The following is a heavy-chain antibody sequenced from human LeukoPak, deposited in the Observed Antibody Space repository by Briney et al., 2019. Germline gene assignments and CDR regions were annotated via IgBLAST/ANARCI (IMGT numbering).Heavy chain of an antibody. D-gene: IGHD6-19*01. CDR1: GYTFTGYY. J-gene: IGHJ4*02. CDR2: INPNSGGT. V-gene: IGHV1-2*02. Sequence: ASVKVSCKASGYTFTGYYMHWVRQAPGQGLEWMGWINPNSGGTNYAQKFQGRVTMTRDTSTSTVYMELSSLRSEDTAVYYCARDQGIAVAGELDYWGQGTLVTVSS. CDR3: ARDQGIAVAGELDY.